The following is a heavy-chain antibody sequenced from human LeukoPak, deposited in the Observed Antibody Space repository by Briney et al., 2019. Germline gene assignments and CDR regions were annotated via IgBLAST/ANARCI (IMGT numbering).Heavy chain of an antibody. V-gene: IGHV3-30*04. CDR2: ISYDGSNK. D-gene: IGHD5-12*01. Sequence: GGSLRLSCAASGFTFSSYAMHWVRQAPGKGLEWVAVISYDGSNKYYADSVKGRFTISRDNSKNTLYLQMNSLRAEDTAVYYCAKEGYSGYDWGGNFDYWGQGTLATVSS. CDR3: AKEGYSGYDWGGNFDY. CDR1: GFTFSSYA. J-gene: IGHJ4*02.